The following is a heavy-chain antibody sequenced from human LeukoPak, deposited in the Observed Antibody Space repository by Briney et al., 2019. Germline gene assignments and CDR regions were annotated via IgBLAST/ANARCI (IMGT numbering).Heavy chain of an antibody. CDR2: ISYDGSNK. V-gene: IGHV3-30*04. CDR3: ARGDGQGIAAAGLFDY. J-gene: IGHJ4*02. Sequence: PGRSLRLSCAASGFTFSSYAMHWVRQAPGKGLEWVAVISYDGSNKYYADSVKGRFTISRDNSKNTLYLQMNSLRAEDTAVYYCARGDGQGIAAAGLFDYWGQGTLVTVSS. D-gene: IGHD6-13*01. CDR1: GFTFSSYA.